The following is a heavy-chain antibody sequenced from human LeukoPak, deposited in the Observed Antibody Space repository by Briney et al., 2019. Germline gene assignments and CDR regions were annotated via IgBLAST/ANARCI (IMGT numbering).Heavy chain of an antibody. Sequence: GGSLRLSCAASGFTVNSNYMSWVSQAPGKGLEWVSLIYTGGSTYYADSVKGRFTISRDNSKNTLYLQMNSLRPEDTAVYYCARGFGKVAANVFGRYTMDVWGQGTTVTVSS. J-gene: IGHJ6*02. V-gene: IGHV3-66*02. CDR2: IYTGGST. CDR3: ARGFGKVAANVFGRYTMDV. D-gene: IGHD6-6*01. CDR1: GFTVNSNY.